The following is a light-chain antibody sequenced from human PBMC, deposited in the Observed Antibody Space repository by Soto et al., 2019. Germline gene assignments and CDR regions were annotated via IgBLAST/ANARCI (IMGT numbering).Light chain of an antibody. CDR3: QQYNSYPYT. Sequence: DIPMTQSPSTLSASVGDRVTITCRASQSIRTWLAWYQQKPGKAPKLLIYDASSLESGVASRFSGRGSGAEFTLSISSLQPDDFATFYCQQYNSYPYTFGQGTKLEIK. CDR1: QSIRTW. CDR2: DAS. J-gene: IGKJ2*01. V-gene: IGKV1-5*03.